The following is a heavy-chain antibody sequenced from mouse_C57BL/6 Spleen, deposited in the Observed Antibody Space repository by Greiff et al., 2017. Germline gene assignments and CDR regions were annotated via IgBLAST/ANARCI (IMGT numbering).Heavy chain of an antibody. CDR1: GYAFSSSW. CDR3: ARDDYDSFDY. V-gene: IGHV1-82*01. D-gene: IGHD2-4*01. Sequence: VQLVESGPELVKPGASVKISCKASGYAFSSSWMNWVKQRPGTGLEWIGRIYPGDGDTNYNGKFKGKATLTADKSSSTAYMQLSSLTSEDAAVYFCARDDYDSFDYWGQGTTLTVSS. CDR2: IYPGDGDT. J-gene: IGHJ2*01.